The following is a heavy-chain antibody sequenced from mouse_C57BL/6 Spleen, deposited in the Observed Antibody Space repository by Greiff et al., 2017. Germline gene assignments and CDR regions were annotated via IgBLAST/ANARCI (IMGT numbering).Heavy chain of an antibody. CDR3: ARYSDYGSSYYLDD. Sequence: EVMLVESGGGLVQPGGSLSLSCAASGFTFTDYYMSWVRQPPGKALEWLGFIRNKANGYTTEYSASVKGRFTISRDDSQSILYLQMNALRAEDSATYYCARYSDYGSSYYLDDWGQGTTLTVSS. CDR1: GFTFTDYY. D-gene: IGHD1-1*01. J-gene: IGHJ2*01. CDR2: IRNKANGYTT. V-gene: IGHV7-3*01.